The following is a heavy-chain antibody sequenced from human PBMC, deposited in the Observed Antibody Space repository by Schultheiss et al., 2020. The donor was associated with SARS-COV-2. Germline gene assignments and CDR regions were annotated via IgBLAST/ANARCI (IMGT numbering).Heavy chain of an antibody. D-gene: IGHD3-22*01. CDR2: ISSSGSTI. Sequence: GGSLRLSCAASGFTFSSYEMNWVRQAPGKGLEWVSYISSSGSTIYYADSVKGRFTISRDNAKNSLYLQMNSLRAEDTAVYYCVNAYYDSSGYPYYYYGMDVWGQGTTVTVSS. CDR1: GFTFSSYE. V-gene: IGHV3-48*03. CDR3: VNAYYDSSGYPYYYYGMDV. J-gene: IGHJ6*02.